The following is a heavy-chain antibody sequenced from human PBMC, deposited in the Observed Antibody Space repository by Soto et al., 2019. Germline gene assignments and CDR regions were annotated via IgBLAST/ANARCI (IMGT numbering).Heavy chain of an antibody. V-gene: IGHV3-15*01. CDR1: GFTFSNAG. CDR3: TTDLAGTVENYYYMDV. CDR2: IKSKTDGGTT. J-gene: IGHJ6*03. Sequence: GGSLRLSCAASGFTFSNAGMSWVRQAPGKGLEWVGRIKSKTDGGTTDYAAPVKGRFTISRDDSKNTLYLQMNSLKTEDTAVYYCTTDLAGTVENYYYMDVWGKGTTVTVSS. D-gene: IGHD6-13*01.